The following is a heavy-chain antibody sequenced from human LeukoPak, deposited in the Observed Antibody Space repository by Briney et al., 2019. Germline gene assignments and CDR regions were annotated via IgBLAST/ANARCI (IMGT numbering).Heavy chain of an antibody. CDR2: MNPNSGNT. V-gene: IGHV1-8*01. Sequence: ASVTVSCKASGYTFTSYDINWVRQATGQGLEWMGWMNPNSGNTGYAQKFQGRVTMTRNTSISTAYMELSSLRSEDTAVYYCARGRMVRGDRALGYWGQGTLVTVSS. J-gene: IGHJ4*02. CDR1: GYTFTSYD. D-gene: IGHD3-10*01. CDR3: ARGRMVRGDRALGY.